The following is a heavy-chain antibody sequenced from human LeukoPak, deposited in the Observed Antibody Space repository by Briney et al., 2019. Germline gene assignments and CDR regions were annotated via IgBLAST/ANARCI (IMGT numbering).Heavy chain of an antibody. V-gene: IGHV4-34*01. J-gene: IGHJ4*02. CDR1: GGSFSGYY. CDR2: INHSGST. CDR3: ARGFRGVARPFDY. D-gene: IGHD6-6*01. Sequence: PSETLSLTCAVYGGSFSGYYWSWIRQPPGKGLEWIGEINHSGSTNYNPSLKSRVTISVDTSKNQFSLKLSSVTAADTAVYYCARGFRGVARPFDYWGQGTLVTVSS.